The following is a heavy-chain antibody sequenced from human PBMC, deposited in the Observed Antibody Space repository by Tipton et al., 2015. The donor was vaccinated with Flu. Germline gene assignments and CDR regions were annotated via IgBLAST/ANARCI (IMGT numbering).Heavy chain of an antibody. V-gene: IGHV4-61*02. CDR3: TRAPGSSGYYP. Sequence: TLSLTCTVSGASINSGAYYWNWIRLPAGKGLEWIGRFHISGNTDYNPSLGRRATISADTSSNQFSLTLTSVTVADTAVYYCTRAPGSSGYYPWGQGTLVTVSS. D-gene: IGHD3-22*01. CDR2: FHISGNT. J-gene: IGHJ5*02. CDR1: GASINSGAYY.